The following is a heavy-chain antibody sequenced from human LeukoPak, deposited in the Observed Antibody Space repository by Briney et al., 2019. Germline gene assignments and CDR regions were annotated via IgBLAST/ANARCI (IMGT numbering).Heavy chain of an antibody. D-gene: IGHD2-15*01. V-gene: IGHV4-59*12. Sequence: PSETLSLTCTVSGGSISSYYWSWIRQPAGKGLEWIGEIYHSGSTNYNPSLKSRVTISVDNSKNQFSLKMSSMTAADTAVYYCARAGWYTLDNWGQGTLVTVSS. CDR2: IYHSGST. CDR3: ARAGWYTLDN. J-gene: IGHJ4*02. CDR1: GGSISSYY.